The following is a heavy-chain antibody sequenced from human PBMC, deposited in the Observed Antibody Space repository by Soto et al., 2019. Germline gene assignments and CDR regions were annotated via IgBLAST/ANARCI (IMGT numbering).Heavy chain of an antibody. V-gene: IGHV1-69*06. CDR1: GGTFSSYA. J-gene: IGHJ4*02. CDR3: ARITIYGDYGGFDY. Sequence: GASVKVSCKASGGTFSSYAISWVRQAPGQGLEWMGGIIPIFGTANYAQKFQGRVTITADKSTSTAYMELSSLRSEDTAVYYCARITIYGDYGGFDYWGQGTLVTVSS. D-gene: IGHD4-17*01. CDR2: IIPIFGTA.